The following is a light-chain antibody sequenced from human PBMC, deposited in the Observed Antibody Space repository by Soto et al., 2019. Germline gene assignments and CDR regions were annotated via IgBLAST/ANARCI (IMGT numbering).Light chain of an antibody. CDR3: LQHYNYPQT. CDR1: QGIRTD. Sequence: DIQMTQSPSSLSASVGDRVTITCRASQGIRTDLVWYQQKPGKAPNRLIYGASSLQSGVPSRFSGSGSGTEFTLTVSSLQPEDFATYYCLQHYNYPQTFGPGTTVEIK. CDR2: GAS. V-gene: IGKV1-17*01. J-gene: IGKJ1*01.